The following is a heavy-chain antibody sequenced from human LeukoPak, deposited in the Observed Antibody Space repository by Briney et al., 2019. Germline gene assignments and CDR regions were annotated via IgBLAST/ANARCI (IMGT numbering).Heavy chain of an antibody. CDR2: INPSSGGT. D-gene: IGHD2-15*01. CDR3: ARAAPRDYAGGSWFFDWFDP. CDR1: GYTFTDYY. J-gene: IGHJ5*02. Sequence: ASVKVSCKASGYTFTDYYVHWVRQAPGQGLEWMGWINPSSGGTNSAQQFQGRVAMARDTSTSTAYMELSRLTSDDTVMYYCARAAPRDYAGGSWFFDWFDPWGQGTLVTVSS. V-gene: IGHV1-2*02.